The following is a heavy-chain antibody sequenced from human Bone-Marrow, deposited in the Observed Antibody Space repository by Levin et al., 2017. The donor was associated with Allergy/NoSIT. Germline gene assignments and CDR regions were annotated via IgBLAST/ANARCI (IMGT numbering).Heavy chain of an antibody. D-gene: IGHD2-21*01. Sequence: ESGPTLVKPTQTLTLTCTFSGFSLSTSGVGVGWIRQPPGKALEWLALIYWDDDKHYSPSLKSRVTITKDTSKNQVVFTMTNMDPVDTATYFCAHTRAPRVIDYWGQGTLVTVSS. V-gene: IGHV2-5*02. CDR1: GFSLSTSGVG. CDR3: AHTRAPRVIDY. CDR2: IYWDDDK. J-gene: IGHJ4*02.